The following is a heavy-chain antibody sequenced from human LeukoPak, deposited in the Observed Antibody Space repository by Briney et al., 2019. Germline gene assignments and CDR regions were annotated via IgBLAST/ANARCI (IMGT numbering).Heavy chain of an antibody. V-gene: IGHV4-59*01. CDR3: ARDSSSWDAFDI. CDR2: IYYSGST. D-gene: IGHD6-13*01. Sequence: TSETLSLTCTVSGGSLSSYYWSWIRQPPGKGLEWIGYIYYSGSTNYNPSLKSRVTISVDTSKNQFSLKLSSVTAADTDVYYCARDSSSWDAFDIWGQGTMVTVSS. J-gene: IGHJ3*02. CDR1: GGSLSSYY.